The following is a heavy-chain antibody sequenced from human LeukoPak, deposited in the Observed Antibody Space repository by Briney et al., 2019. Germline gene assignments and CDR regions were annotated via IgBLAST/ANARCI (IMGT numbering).Heavy chain of an antibody. Sequence: GGSLRLSCAASGFTVSSNYMSWVRQAPGKGLEWVSVMYSGGSTYYADSVKGRFTISRDNSKNTLYLQMNSLRAEDTAVYYCARDGRGITAAGSPLVFDYWGQGTLVTVSS. V-gene: IGHV3-53*01. D-gene: IGHD6-13*01. CDR3: ARDGRGITAAGSPLVFDY. J-gene: IGHJ4*02. CDR2: MYSGGST. CDR1: GFTVSSNY.